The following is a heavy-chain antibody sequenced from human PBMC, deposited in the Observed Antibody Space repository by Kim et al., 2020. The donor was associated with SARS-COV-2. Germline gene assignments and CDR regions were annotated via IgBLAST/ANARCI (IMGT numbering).Heavy chain of an antibody. CDR1: GFTFSSYS. CDR3: ARDRPSDYDILTGSTPTPTWFDP. V-gene: IGHV3-48*02. Sequence: GGSLRLSCAASGFTFSSYSMNWVRQAPGKGLEWVSYISSSSSTIYYADSVKGRFTISRDNAKNSLYLQMNSLRDEDTAVYYCARDRPSDYDILTGSTPTPTWFDPWGQGTLVTVSS. CDR2: ISSSSSTI. J-gene: IGHJ5*02. D-gene: IGHD3-9*01.